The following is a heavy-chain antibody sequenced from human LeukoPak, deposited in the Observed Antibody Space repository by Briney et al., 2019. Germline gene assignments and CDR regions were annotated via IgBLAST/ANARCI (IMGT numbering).Heavy chain of an antibody. CDR3: ARGGVFETTVTPNDY. V-gene: IGHV1-69*13. Sequence: SVKVSCKASGYIFTSYGISWVRQAPGQGLEWMGGIIPIFGTANYAQKFQGRVTITADESTSTAYMELSSLRSEDTAVYYCARGGVFETTVTPNDYWGQGTLVTVSS. J-gene: IGHJ4*02. CDR2: IIPIFGTA. D-gene: IGHD4-11*01. CDR1: GYIFTSYG.